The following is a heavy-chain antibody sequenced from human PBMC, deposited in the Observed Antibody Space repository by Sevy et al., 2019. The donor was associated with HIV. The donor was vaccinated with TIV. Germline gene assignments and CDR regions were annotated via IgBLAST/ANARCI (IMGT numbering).Heavy chain of an antibody. CDR2: INQDGSEE. CDR3: ARTGSYADTYYYYYAMDV. J-gene: IGHJ6*02. CDR1: GFIFSTYN. Sequence: GGSLRLSCAASGFIFSTYNMNWVRQAPGKGLEWVANINQDGSEENYVDSVKGRFTIFRDNAKNSLFLQLNSLRAEDTSVYYCARTGSYADTYYYYYAMDVWGQGATVTVSS. D-gene: IGHD3-16*01. V-gene: IGHV3-7*01.